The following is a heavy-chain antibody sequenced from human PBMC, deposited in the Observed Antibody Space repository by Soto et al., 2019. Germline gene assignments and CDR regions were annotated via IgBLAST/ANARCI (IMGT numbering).Heavy chain of an antibody. J-gene: IGHJ4*02. CDR3: ASRYDSSDY. V-gene: IGHV1-69*02. CDR1: GGTFSSYT. Sequence: QVQLVQSGAEVKKPGSSVKVSCKASGGTFSSYTISWVRQAPGQGLGWVGRIIPILGIANYAQKFQGRVTITADKSTSTAYMELSSLRSEDTAVYYGASRYDSSDYWGQGTLVTVSS. CDR2: IIPILGIA. D-gene: IGHD3-22*01.